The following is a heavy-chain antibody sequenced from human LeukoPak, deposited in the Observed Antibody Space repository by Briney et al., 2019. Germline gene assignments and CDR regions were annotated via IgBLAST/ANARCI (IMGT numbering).Heavy chain of an antibody. V-gene: IGHV3-21*01. J-gene: IGHJ3*02. Sequence: GGSLTLSCAASGCTFSSYSRNWVRQAPGKGLEWVSSISSSSSYIYYADSVRGRFTISRDNAKNSLYLQMNSLRADDTAVYYCARARDYYGSGSYWSFGFDIWGQGTMVTVSS. CDR1: GCTFSSYS. D-gene: IGHD3-10*01. CDR3: ARARDYYGSGSYWSFGFDI. CDR2: ISSSSSYI.